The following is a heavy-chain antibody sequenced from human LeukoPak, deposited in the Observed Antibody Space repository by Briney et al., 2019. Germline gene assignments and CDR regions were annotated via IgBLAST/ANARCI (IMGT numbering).Heavy chain of an antibody. CDR1: GFTVSSNY. CDR2: IYSGGST. Sequence: HPGGSLRLSCAASGFTVSSNYMSWVRQAPGKGLEWVSVIYSGGSTYYADSVKGRFTISRDNSKNTLYLQMNSLRAEDTAVYYCARDSYYYDSSGYLESGHYWGQGTLVTVSS. CDR3: ARDSYYYDSSGYLESGHY. V-gene: IGHV3-66*01. D-gene: IGHD3-22*01. J-gene: IGHJ4*02.